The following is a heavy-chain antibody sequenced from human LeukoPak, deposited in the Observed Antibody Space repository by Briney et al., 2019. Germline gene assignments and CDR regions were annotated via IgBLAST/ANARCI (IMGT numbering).Heavy chain of an antibody. Sequence: SETLSLTCAVYGGSFSGYYWSWIRQPPGKGLEWIGEINHSGSTNYNPSLESRVTISVDTSKNQFSLKLSSVTAADTAVYYCARGSYDFWSGYYTEWFDPWGQGTLVTVSS. CDR3: ARGSYDFWSGYYTEWFDP. V-gene: IGHV4-34*01. D-gene: IGHD3-3*01. J-gene: IGHJ5*02. CDR1: GGSFSGYY. CDR2: INHSGST.